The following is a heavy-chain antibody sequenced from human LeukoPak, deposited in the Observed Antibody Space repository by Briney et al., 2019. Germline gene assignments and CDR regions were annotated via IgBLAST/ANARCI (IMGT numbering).Heavy chain of an antibody. D-gene: IGHD2-21*02. V-gene: IGHV3-30-3*01. CDR1: GFTFSSYA. Sequence: GGSLRLSCAASGFTFSSYAMHWVRQAPGKGLEWVAVISYDGSNKYYADSVKGRFTISRDNSKNTLYLQMNSLRAEDTAVYYGASIVVVTATLDAFDIWGQGTMVTVSS. CDR2: ISYDGSNK. CDR3: ASIVVVTATLDAFDI. J-gene: IGHJ3*02.